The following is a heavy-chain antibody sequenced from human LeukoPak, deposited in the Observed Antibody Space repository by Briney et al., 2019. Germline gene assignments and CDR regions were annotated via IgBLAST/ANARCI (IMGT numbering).Heavy chain of an antibody. CDR1: GFTFNNFA. D-gene: IGHD5-24*01. CDR3: ARGYALEMATIRFDY. V-gene: IGHV3-21*01. J-gene: IGHJ4*02. Sequence: GGSLRLSCAASGFTFNNFAMSWVRQAPGKGLEWVSSISSSSSYIYYADSVKGRFTISRDNAKNSLYLQMNSLRAEDTAVYYCARGYALEMATIRFDYWGQGTLVTVSS. CDR2: ISSSSSYI.